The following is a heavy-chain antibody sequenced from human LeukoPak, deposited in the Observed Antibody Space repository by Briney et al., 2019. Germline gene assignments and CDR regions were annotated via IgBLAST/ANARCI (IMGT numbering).Heavy chain of an antibody. CDR1: GLTFSSYG. D-gene: IGHD3-3*01. Sequence: GGSLRLSCAASGLTFSSYGMSWVRQAPGKGLEWVSLINYNGGGTYYADSVKGRFTISRDNSKNTLYMQMNSLRAEDTAVYYCAKGSGLGGTNADYWGQGTLVTVSS. J-gene: IGHJ4*02. V-gene: IGHV3-23*01. CDR2: INYNGGGT. CDR3: AKGSGLGGTNADY.